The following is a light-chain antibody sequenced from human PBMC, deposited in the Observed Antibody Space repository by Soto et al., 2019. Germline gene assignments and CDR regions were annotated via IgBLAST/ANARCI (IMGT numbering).Light chain of an antibody. V-gene: IGKV1-33*01. CDR1: QGITNY. J-gene: IGKJ5*01. Sequence: DIQMTQTPSSLSASVGDRVTITCQASQGITNYLNWYQQKPGKAPKLLIYGASNLETGVPSRFSGSGSGTDFTFTISSPQAEDIATYFCQQYDSVFTFGQGTRLEI. CDR2: GAS. CDR3: QQYDSVFT.